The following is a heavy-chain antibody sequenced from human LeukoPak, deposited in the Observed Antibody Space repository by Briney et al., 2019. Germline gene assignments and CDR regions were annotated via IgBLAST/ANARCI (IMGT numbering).Heavy chain of an antibody. V-gene: IGHV4-34*01. CDR2: INHSGST. CDR1: RGSFSGYY. J-gene: IGHJ6*03. Sequence: PSETLSLTCAVYRGSFSGYYWSWIRQPPGKGLEWIGEINHSGSTNYNPSLKSRVTISVDTSKNQFSLKLSSVTAADTAVYYRASLSRWGVPYYYYYMDVWGKGTTVTVSS. CDR3: ASLSRWGVPYYYYYMDV. D-gene: IGHD3-10*01.